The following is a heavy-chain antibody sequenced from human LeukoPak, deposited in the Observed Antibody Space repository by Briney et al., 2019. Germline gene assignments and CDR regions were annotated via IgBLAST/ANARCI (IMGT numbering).Heavy chain of an antibody. CDR1: GSRFTSYW. Sequence: GASLQISCKGSGSRFTSYWISWVRPLPGKGLEWMGRIDPSDSYTNYSPSFQGHVTISADKSISTAYLQWSSLKASDTAMYSCARGIMVRGVTFYYYYGMDVWGKGTTVTVSS. CDR2: IDPSDSYT. D-gene: IGHD3-10*01. CDR3: ARGIMVRGVTFYYYYGMDV. V-gene: IGHV5-10-1*01. J-gene: IGHJ6*04.